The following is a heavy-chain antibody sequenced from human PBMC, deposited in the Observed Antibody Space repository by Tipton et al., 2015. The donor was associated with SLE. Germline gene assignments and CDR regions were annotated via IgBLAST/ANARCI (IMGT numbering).Heavy chain of an antibody. CDR3: ARGGRYSGNYLLDY. J-gene: IGHJ4*02. Sequence: QLVQSGAEVKKPGASVKVSCKASGYTFTSYGISWVRQAPGQGLEWMGWMNPNSGNTGYAQKFQGRVTITRNTSISTAYMELSSLRSEDTAVYYCARGGRYSGNYLLDYWGQGTLVTVSS. CDR2: MNPNSGNT. CDR1: GYTFTSYG. V-gene: IGHV1-8*03. D-gene: IGHD1-26*01.